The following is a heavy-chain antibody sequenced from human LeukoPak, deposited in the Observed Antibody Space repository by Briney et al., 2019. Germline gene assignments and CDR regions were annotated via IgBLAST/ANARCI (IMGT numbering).Heavy chain of an antibody. J-gene: IGHJ4*02. D-gene: IGHD3-10*01. V-gene: IGHV1-46*01. CDR3: ARAMVRGVIRYYFDY. CDR2: INPSGGST. CDR1: GYTFTSYY. Sequence: ASVKVSCKASGYTFTSYYMHWVRQAPGQGLEWMGIINPSGGSTSYAQKSQGRVTMTRDTSTSTVYMELSSLRSEDTAVYYCARAMVRGVIRYYFDYWGQGTLVTVSS.